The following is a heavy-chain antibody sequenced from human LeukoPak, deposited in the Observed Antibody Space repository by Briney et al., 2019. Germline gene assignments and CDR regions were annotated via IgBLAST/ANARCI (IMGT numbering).Heavy chain of an antibody. D-gene: IGHD2-2*01. V-gene: IGHV3-9*03. J-gene: IGHJ3*02. CDR3: AKSRFRWSSTRLAGRKDAFDI. CDR2: ISWNSGSI. Sequence: PGGSLRLSCAASGFTFDDYAMHWVRQAPGKGLEWVSGISWNSGSIGYADSVKGRFTISRDNAKNSLYLQMNSLRAEDMALYYCAKSRFRWSSTRLAGRKDAFDIWGQGTMVTVSS. CDR1: GFTFDDYA.